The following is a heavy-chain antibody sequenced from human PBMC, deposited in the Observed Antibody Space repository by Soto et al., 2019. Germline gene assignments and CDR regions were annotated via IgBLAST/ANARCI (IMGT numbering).Heavy chain of an antibody. V-gene: IGHV4-34*01. D-gene: IGHD1-1*01. CDR3: ARDKITGLIDY. J-gene: IGHJ4*02. CDR1: GGSFSGYY. Sequence: SETLSLTCAVYGGSFSGYYWTWIRQPPGTGLEWIGEINHSGSTNYNPSLKSRVTISVDTSKNQFSLKLTSVTAADTAVYYCARDKITGLIDYWGQGTLVTVSS. CDR2: INHSGST.